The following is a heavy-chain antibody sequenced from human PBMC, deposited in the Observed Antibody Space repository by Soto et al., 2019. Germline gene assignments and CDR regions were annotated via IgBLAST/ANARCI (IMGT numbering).Heavy chain of an antibody. Sequence: GRVTISRDNSKKTLFLQMNSLRAEDTAVYYCAKHFDINGYYSSYWGQGTLVTVSS. V-gene: IGHV3-23*01. CDR3: AKHFDINGYYSSY. J-gene: IGHJ4*02. D-gene: IGHD3-22*01.